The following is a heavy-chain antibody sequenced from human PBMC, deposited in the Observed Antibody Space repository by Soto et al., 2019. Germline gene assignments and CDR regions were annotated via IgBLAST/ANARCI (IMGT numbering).Heavy chain of an antibody. CDR3: ARDLGYDILTGYYKGYFDY. D-gene: IGHD3-9*01. J-gene: IGHJ4*02. CDR2: IIPIFGTA. V-gene: IGHV1-69*13. Sequence: SVKVSCKASGGTFSSYAISWVRQAPGQGLEWMGGIIPIFGTANYAQKFQGRVTITADESTSTAYMELSSLRSEDTAVYYCARDLGYDILTGYYKGYFDYWGQGTLVTVSS. CDR1: GGTFSSYA.